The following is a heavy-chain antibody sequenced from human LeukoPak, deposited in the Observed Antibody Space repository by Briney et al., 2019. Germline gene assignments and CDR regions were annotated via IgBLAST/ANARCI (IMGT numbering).Heavy chain of an antibody. D-gene: IGHD3-22*01. V-gene: IGHV1-2*02. Sequence: CKASGYTFTGYYMHWVRQAPGQGLEWMGWINPNSGGTNYAQKFQGRVTMTRDTSISTAYMELSRLRSDDTAVYYCAREVAVTYDSSGYSVDYWDQGTLVTVSS. CDR1: GYTFTGYY. J-gene: IGHJ4*02. CDR3: AREVAVTYDSSGYSVDY. CDR2: INPNSGGT.